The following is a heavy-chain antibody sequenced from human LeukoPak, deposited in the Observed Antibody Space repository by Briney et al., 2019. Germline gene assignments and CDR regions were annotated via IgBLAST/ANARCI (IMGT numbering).Heavy chain of an antibody. CDR3: ARVDYSSSSWSDY. V-gene: IGHV4-31*03. CDR2: IYYSGST. CDR1: GGSISSGGYY. J-gene: IGHJ4*02. D-gene: IGHD6-6*01. Sequence: SETLSLTCTVSGGSISSGGYYWSWIRQHPGKGLEWIGYIYYSGSTYYNPSLKSRVTISVDTSKNQFSLKLSSVTAADTAVYYCARVDYSSSSWSDYWGQRTLVTVSS.